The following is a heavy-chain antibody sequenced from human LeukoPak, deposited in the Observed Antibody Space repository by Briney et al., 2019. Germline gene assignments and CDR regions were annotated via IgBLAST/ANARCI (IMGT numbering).Heavy chain of an antibody. CDR2: IYPRDSRT. CDR3: ARRDMGAAVAGNFDY. Sequence: GESLKISCKGSGYSFSSYWIAWVRQMPGKGLEWMGVIYPRDSRTTYSPSFQDQVTISADKSISTAYLQWTSLKASDTAMYYCARRDMGAAVAGNFDYWGQGTLVTVSS. J-gene: IGHJ4*02. D-gene: IGHD6-19*01. CDR1: GYSFSSYW. V-gene: IGHV5-51*01.